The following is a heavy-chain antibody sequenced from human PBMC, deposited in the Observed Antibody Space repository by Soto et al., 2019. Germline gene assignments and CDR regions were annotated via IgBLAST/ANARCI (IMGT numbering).Heavy chain of an antibody. V-gene: IGHV3-30*18. CDR1: GFTFSSYG. Sequence: PGGSLRLSCAASGFTFSSYGMHWVRQAPGKGLEWVAVISYDGSNKYYADSVKGRFTISRDNSKNTLYLQMNSLRAEDTAVYYCAKDLIAARIFIYYYGMDVWGQGTTVTVSS. CDR2: ISYDGSNK. CDR3: AKDLIAARIFIYYYGMDV. J-gene: IGHJ6*02. D-gene: IGHD6-6*01.